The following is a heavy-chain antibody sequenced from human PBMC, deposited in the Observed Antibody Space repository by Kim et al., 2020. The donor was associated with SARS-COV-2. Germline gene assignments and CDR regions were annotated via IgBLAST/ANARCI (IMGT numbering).Heavy chain of an antibody. J-gene: IGHJ4*02. CDR2: LSYSGFT. CDR1: GASISSGGYY. CDR3: ARTPRDCSSTSCYHFDY. D-gene: IGHD2-2*01. V-gene: IGHV4-31*03. Sequence: SETLSLTCTVSGASISSGGYYWSWIRQHPGKGLEWMGFLSYSGFTYYKPSLQSRLSTSVDTSKNQFSLHLTAVTDADTAVYYCARTPRDCSSTSCYHFDYWGQGVLVTVSS.